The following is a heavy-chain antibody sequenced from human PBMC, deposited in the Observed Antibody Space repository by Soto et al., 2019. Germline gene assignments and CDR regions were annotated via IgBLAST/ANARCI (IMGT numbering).Heavy chain of an antibody. V-gene: IGHV3-72*01. J-gene: IGHJ6*02. CDR3: XXXXXXXXXXXXXX. CDR2: TRNKANSYTT. Sequence: EVQLVESGGGLVQPGGSLRLSCVASGFTFSDHYMDWVRQAPGKGLEWVGRTRNKANSYTTEYAASVKGRFTTSRDDARKSLYLQMDSLEIXXXXXXXXXXXXXXXXXXXXXXXGQGTTVTVSS. CDR1: GFTFSDHY.